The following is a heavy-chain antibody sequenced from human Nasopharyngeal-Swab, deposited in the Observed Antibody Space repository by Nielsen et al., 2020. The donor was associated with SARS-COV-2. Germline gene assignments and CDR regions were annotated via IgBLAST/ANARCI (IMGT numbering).Heavy chain of an antibody. CDR2: IYYSGST. D-gene: IGHD6-19*01. CDR3: ATRQRPSYSSGWYQQITDY. Sequence: WFRQPPGKGLEWLGSIYYSGSTYYNPSLKSRVAISVDTSKNQFSLKLSSVTAADTAVYYCATRQRPSYSSGWYQQITDYWGQGTLVTVSS. J-gene: IGHJ4*02. V-gene: IGHV4-39*01.